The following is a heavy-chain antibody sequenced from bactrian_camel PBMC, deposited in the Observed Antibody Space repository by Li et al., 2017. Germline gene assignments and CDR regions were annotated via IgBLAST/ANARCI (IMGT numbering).Heavy chain of an antibody. CDR2: IEDAGVT. CDR1: DTRDYYSTYY. J-gene: IGHJ4*01. D-gene: IGHD2*01. CDR3: AAYSLQGGKWSLDPTRFAV. V-gene: IGHV3S55*01. Sequence: QLVESGGGSVQAGGSLKLSCSASDTRDYYSTYYMAWFRQAPGKEREGVAVIEDAGVTRYADAVKGRFTISKDNAKKILYLEMNNLKVGDTGVYYCAAYSLQGGKWSLDPTRFAVWGQGTQVTVS.